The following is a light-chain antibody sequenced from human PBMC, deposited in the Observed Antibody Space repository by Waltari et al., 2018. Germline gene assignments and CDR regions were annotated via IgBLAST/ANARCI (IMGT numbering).Light chain of an antibody. CDR3: LSRDSSSARV. CDR1: RLRGYY. J-gene: IGLJ3*02. V-gene: IGLV3-19*01. CDR2: GHD. Sequence: SSELTKDPAVSVALGQTVRITCQGDRLRGYYASWYQQRPGQAPSLVLYGHDNRPSGNPDRFSGSTSGNTASLTITRAQAEDAGVYYCLSRDSSSARVFGGGTTLTV.